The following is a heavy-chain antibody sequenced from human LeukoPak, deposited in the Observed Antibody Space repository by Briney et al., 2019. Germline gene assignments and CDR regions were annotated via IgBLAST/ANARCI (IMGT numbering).Heavy chain of an antibody. CDR3: VRGPNYDFWSGYYNYYYYYMDV. J-gene: IGHJ6*03. CDR1: GGSFSGYY. V-gene: IGHV4-34*01. D-gene: IGHD3-3*01. CDR2: INHSGST. Sequence: SETLSLTCAVYGGSFSGYYWSWIRQPPGKGLEWIGEINHSGSTNYNPSLKSRVTMSVDTSKNQFSLKLSSVTAADTAVYYCVRGPNYDFWSGYYNYYYYYMDVWGKGTTVTVSS.